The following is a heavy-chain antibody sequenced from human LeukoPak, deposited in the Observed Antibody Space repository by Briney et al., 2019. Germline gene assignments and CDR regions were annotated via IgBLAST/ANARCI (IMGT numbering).Heavy chain of an antibody. D-gene: IGHD6-19*01. CDR1: GFTFSSYW. V-gene: IGHV3-74*01. J-gene: IGHJ1*01. CDR3: ARGGKIALAGTRSPQYFQH. Sequence: GGSLRLSCAASGFTFSSYWMHWVRQAPGKGLVWVSRINSDGSSTTYADSVKGRFTISRDNSKNTLYLQMSSLRAEDTAVYYCARGGKIALAGTRSPQYFQHWGQGTLVTVSS. CDR2: INSDGSST.